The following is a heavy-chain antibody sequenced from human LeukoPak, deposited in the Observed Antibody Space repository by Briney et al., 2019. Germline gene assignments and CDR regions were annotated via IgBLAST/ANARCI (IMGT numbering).Heavy chain of an antibody. CDR1: GFTFDDYG. V-gene: IGHV3-20*04. Sequence: GGSLRLSCTASGFTFDDYGMTWVRQPPGKGLEWVSGIIRSGGSTGYADSVKGRFTISRDNAKNSLYLQMNSLRAEDTAVYYCAELGITMIGGVWGKGTTVTISS. CDR3: AELGITMIGGV. D-gene: IGHD3-10*02. J-gene: IGHJ6*04. CDR2: IIRSGGST.